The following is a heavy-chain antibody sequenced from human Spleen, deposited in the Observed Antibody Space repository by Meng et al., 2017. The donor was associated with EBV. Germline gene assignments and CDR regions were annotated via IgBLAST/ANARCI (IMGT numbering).Heavy chain of an antibody. CDR3: ARGGGLYDYIWGSYRSLGY. Sequence: QGLPVQPGAEVTKPGASGKVTCKASGYTLTGYYLHWVRQAPGQGLEWMGRINPKTDDTDYAQKFQGRITMTRDTSISTAYMELSNLRSDDTAVYYCARGGGLYDYIWGSYRSLGYWGQGTLVTVSS. V-gene: IGHV1-2*06. D-gene: IGHD3-16*02. CDR2: INPKTDDT. J-gene: IGHJ4*02. CDR1: GYTLTGYY.